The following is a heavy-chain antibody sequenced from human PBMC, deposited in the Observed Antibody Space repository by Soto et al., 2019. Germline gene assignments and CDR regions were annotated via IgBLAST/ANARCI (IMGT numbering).Heavy chain of an antibody. CDR2: IYPYNGNT. Sequence: QVQLVQSGAEVRKPGASVKVSCKYSGYTCINHGIFWVRQAPGQGLEWMAWIYPYNGNTNYAQKFLGRVTLTTDTSTSTSYMDLSSLTSDDTAIYYCARDLTGSAGGGYWGQGTLVTVAS. V-gene: IGHV1-18*01. CDR3: ARDLTGSAGGGY. CDR1: GYTCINHG. D-gene: IGHD3-16*01. J-gene: IGHJ4*02.